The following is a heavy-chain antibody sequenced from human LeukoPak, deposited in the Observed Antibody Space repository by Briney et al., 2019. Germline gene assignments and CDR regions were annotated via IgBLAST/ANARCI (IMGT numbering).Heavy chain of an antibody. Sequence: GGSLRLSCAASGFTFSSYAMHWVRQAPGKGLEWVAVISYDGSDKYYADSVKGRFTISRDNSKNTLYLQMNSLRAEDTAVYYCAREGMVVAPRYSSYFDYWGQGTLVTVSS. CDR2: ISYDGSDK. J-gene: IGHJ4*02. CDR3: AREGMVVAPRYSSYFDY. V-gene: IGHV3-30*01. CDR1: GFTFSSYA. D-gene: IGHD2-15*01.